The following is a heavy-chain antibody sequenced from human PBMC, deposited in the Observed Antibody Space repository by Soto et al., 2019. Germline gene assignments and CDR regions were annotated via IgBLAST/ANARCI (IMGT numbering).Heavy chain of an antibody. CDR3: ARGLMYYDFWSGPRGREVYFDY. V-gene: IGHV4-59*01. Sequence: SETLSLTCTVSGGSISSYYWSWIRQPPGKGLEWIGYIYYSGSTNYNPSLKSRVTISVDTSKNQFSLKLSSVTAADTAVYYCARGLMYYDFWSGPRGREVYFDYWGQGTLVTVS. J-gene: IGHJ4*02. CDR1: GGSISSYY. D-gene: IGHD3-3*01. CDR2: IYYSGST.